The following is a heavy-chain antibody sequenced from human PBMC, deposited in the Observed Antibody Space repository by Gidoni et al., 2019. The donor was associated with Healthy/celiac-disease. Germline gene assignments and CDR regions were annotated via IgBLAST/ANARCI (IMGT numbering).Heavy chain of an antibody. J-gene: IGHJ6*02. CDR1: GGTFSSYA. D-gene: IGHD4-17*01. CDR2: IIPILGIA. V-gene: IGHV1-69*04. CDR3: ARPLEEKAFDDYGDYANYYGMDV. Sequence: QVQLVQSGAEVKKPGSSVKVSCKASGGTFSSYAISWVRQAPGQGLEWMGRIIPILGIANYAQKFQGRVTITADKSTSTAYMELSSLRSEDTAVYYCARPLEEKAFDDYGDYANYYGMDVWGQGTTVTVSS.